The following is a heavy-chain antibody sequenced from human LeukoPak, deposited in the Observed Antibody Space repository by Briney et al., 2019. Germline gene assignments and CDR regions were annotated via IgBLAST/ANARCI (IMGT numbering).Heavy chain of an antibody. D-gene: IGHD6-13*01. V-gene: IGHV3-21*01. CDR1: GFTFSSYS. CDR3: ARGRGSSSWFPGY. CDR2: ISSTSSYI. Sequence: GGSLRLSCAGSGFTFSSYSMNWVRQAPGKGLEWVSCISSTSSYIYYADSVKGRFTISRDNSKNTLYLQMNSLRAEDTAVYYCARGRGSSSWFPGYWGQGTLVTVSS. J-gene: IGHJ4*02.